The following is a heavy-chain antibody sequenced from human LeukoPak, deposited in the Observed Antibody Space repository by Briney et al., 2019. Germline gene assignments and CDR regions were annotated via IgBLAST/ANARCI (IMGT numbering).Heavy chain of an antibody. CDR1: GYSISSGYY. CDR2: IYHSGST. V-gene: IGHV4-38-2*02. CDR3: ARHLRVIPAAMSYYYYYMDV. J-gene: IGHJ6*03. Sequence: SETLSLTCTVSGYSISSGYYWGWIRQPPGKGLEWIGSIYHSGSTYYNPSLKSRVTISVDSSKNQFSLKLSSVTAAETAVYYCARHLRVIPAAMSYYYYYMDVWGKGTTVTISS. D-gene: IGHD2-2*01.